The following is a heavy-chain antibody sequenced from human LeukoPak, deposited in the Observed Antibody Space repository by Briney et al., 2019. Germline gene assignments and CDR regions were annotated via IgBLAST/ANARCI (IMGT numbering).Heavy chain of an antibody. V-gene: IGHV3-21*01. D-gene: IGHD4-17*01. CDR1: DDSITMYY. J-gene: IGHJ4*02. CDR3: ARVSPNTVTTLQYFDY. CDR2: ITTSSSYM. Sequence: ETLSLTCSVSDDSITMYYWTWIRQPPGKGLEWVSSITTSSSYMFYADSVRGRFTISRDNAENSLYLQMNSLRAEDTAVYYCARVSPNTVTTLQYFDYWGQGTLVTVSS.